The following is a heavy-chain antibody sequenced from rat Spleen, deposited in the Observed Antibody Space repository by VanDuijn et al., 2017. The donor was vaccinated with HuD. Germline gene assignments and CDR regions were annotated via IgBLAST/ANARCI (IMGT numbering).Heavy chain of an antibody. J-gene: IGHJ1*01. D-gene: IGHD1-1*01. CDR1: GFTFSDYY. Sequence: EVQLVESDGGLVQPGRSLKLSCAASGFTFSDYYMAWVRQAPKKGLEWVATISYDGSHTYYPDSVKGRFTISRDNAKSTLYLQMDSLRSEDTATYYCARLTTVSWYFDFWGPGTMVTVSS. CDR3: ARLTTVSWYFDF. V-gene: IGHV5-7*01. CDR2: ISYDGSHT.